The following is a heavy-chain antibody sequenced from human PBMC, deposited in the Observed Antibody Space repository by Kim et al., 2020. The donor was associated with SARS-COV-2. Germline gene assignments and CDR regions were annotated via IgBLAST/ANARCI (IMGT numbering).Heavy chain of an antibody. D-gene: IGHD3-22*01. CDR1: GFTLSVTN. V-gene: IGHV3-21*04. CDR3: ATLHYYSLQY. Sequence: GGSLRLSCTASGFTLSVTNMIWLRQAPGRGLEWASSISNSGSLKFYADSVKGRFTVSRDNAKNSLYLQMDSLSPEDTAVYYCATLHYYSLQYWGQGTLFTVSS. J-gene: IGHJ4*02. CDR2: ISNSGSLK.